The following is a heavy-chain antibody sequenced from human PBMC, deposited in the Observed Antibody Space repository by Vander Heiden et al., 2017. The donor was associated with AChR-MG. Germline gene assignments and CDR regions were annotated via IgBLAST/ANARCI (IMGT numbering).Heavy chain of an antibody. J-gene: IGHJ4*02. CDR3: ARDSNWDFDY. CDR1: GFTLSSYG. D-gene: IGHD1-1*01. V-gene: IGHV3-48*01. CDR2: ISSSSTTI. Sequence: EVQLVESGGGLVQPGGSLGLYCEASGFTLSSYGMNWVRQAPGKGLEWVSYISSSSTTIYYAGSVKGRFTVSRDNAKNSLYLQMNSLRAEDTAVYYCARDSNWDFDYWGQGTLVTVSS.